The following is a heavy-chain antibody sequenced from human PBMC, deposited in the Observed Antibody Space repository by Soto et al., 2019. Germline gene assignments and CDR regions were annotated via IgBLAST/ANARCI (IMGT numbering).Heavy chain of an antibody. D-gene: IGHD3-10*01. CDR2: IFHSGST. V-gene: IGHV4-31*08. CDR1: GGSIKRGGYY. J-gene: IGHJ4*02. CDR3: TRDRGGLGH. Sequence: PSETQSLTCNVSGGSIKRGGYYWPWIRQRPGKGLEWIGYIFHSGSTYYNLSLKSRITITPDTSRNQFSLQLSSVTPEDTAVYYCTRDRGGLGHWGQGTLVTVSS.